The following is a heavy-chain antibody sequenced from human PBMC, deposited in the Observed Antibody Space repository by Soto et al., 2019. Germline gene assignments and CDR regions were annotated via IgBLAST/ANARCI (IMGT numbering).Heavy chain of an antibody. Sequence: QVQLVESGGGVVQPGRSLRLSCAASGFTFSTHAMHWVRQAPGKGLEWVAVISYDGSNEYYADSVKGRFTISRDNSKNTLYLQMNSLITEDTAIYYCAREVRGFVYFDCWGQGTLVTVSS. CDR2: ISYDGSNE. CDR3: AREVRGFVYFDC. D-gene: IGHD3-10*01. CDR1: GFTFSTHA. V-gene: IGHV3-30-3*01. J-gene: IGHJ4*02.